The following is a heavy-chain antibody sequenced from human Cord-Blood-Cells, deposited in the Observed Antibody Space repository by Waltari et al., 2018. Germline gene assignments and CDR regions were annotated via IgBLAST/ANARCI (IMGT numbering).Heavy chain of an antibody. CDR2: IYYSGST. V-gene: IGHV4-39*01. J-gene: IGHJ2*01. D-gene: IGHD6-19*01. CDR3: ARRRGSGWGYWYFDL. Sequence: QLQLQESGPGLVKPSETLSLTCTVSGGSISSSSYYWGWIRQPPGKGLEWIGGIYYSGSTYYNPSLKSRVTISVDTSKDQFSLKLSSVTAADTAVYYCARRRGSGWGYWYFDLWGRGTLVTVSP. CDR1: GGSISSSSYY.